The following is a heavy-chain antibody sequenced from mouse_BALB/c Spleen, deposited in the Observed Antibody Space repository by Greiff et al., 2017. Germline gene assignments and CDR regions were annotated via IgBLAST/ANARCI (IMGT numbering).Heavy chain of an antibody. CDR2: INPSTGYT. J-gene: IGHJ3*01. Sequence: QVQLQQSGAELAKPGASVKLSCKASGYTFTSYCMHWVKQRPGQGLEWIGYINPSTGYTEYNQKFKDKATLTADKSSSTAYMQLSSLTSEDSAVYYCARSHASGCAYWGQGTLVTVSA. CDR1: GYTFTSYC. CDR3: ARSHASGCAY. V-gene: IGHV1-7*01.